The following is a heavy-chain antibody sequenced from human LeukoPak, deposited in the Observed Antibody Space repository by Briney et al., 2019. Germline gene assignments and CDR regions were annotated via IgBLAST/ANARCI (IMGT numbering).Heavy chain of an antibody. CDR3: ARSSSKDGYFDY. J-gene: IGHJ4*02. Sequence: GRSLRLSCAASGFTFSSYAMPWVRQAPGKGLEWGAVISYDGSNKYYADSVKGRFTISRDNSKNTLYLQMNSLRAEDTAVYYCARSSSKDGYFDYWGQGTLVTVSS. CDR1: GFTFSSYA. D-gene: IGHD4-4*01. CDR2: ISYDGSNK. V-gene: IGHV3-30-3*01.